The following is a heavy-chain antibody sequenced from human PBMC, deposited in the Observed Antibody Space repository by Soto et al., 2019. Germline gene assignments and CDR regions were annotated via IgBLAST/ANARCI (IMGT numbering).Heavy chain of an antibody. J-gene: IGHJ6*02. Sequence: GGSLRLSCAASGFTFSSYGMHWVRQAPGKGLEWVAVISYDGSNKYYADSVKGRFTISRDNSKNTLYLQMNSLRAEDTAVYYCAKGGVGGSYYYYGMDVWGQGTTVTVSS. CDR3: AKGGVGGSYYYYGMDV. D-gene: IGHD1-26*01. V-gene: IGHV3-30*18. CDR2: ISYDGSNK. CDR1: GFTFSSYG.